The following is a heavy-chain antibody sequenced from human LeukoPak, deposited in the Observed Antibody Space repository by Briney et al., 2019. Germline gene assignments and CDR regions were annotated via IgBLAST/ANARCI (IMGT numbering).Heavy chain of an antibody. J-gene: IGHJ4*02. Sequence: PSETLSLTCTVSGGSISSYYWSWIRQHPGKGLEWIGYIYYSGSTYYNPSLKSRVTMSVDTSENQFSLKLNSVTAADTAVYYCATTVGSYFDYWSQGTLVTVSS. CDR2: IYYSGST. V-gene: IGHV4-59*06. CDR3: ATTVGSYFDY. D-gene: IGHD4-17*01. CDR1: GGSISSYY.